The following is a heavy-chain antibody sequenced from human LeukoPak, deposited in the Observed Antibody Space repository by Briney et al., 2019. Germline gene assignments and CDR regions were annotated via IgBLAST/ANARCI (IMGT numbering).Heavy chain of an antibody. J-gene: IGHJ4*02. Sequence: GGSLRLSCAASGFTFSSYTMSWVRQAPGKGLEWVSAISGSGGSTYYADSVKGRFTISRDNSKNTLYLQMNSLRAEDTAVYYCAKDRTVRFLEWLSFGYYFDYWGQGTLVTVSS. D-gene: IGHD3-3*01. CDR1: GFTFSSYT. V-gene: IGHV3-23*01. CDR3: AKDRTVRFLEWLSFGYYFDY. CDR2: ISGSGGST.